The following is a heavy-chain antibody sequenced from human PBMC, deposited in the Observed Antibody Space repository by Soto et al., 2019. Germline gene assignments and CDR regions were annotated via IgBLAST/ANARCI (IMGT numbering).Heavy chain of an antibody. CDR2: AQPGYSDT. Sequence: GESLKISCQASGHRFSSFWIGWVRQMPGKGLEWMGIAQPGYSDTRYGPAFQGHVTISADESTNTAYLQWSSLRASDTAMYFCARHGYSSSWYPDHWGQGTLVTVSS. V-gene: IGHV5-51*01. D-gene: IGHD6-13*01. CDR1: GHRFSSFW. J-gene: IGHJ4*02. CDR3: ARHGYSSSWYPDH.